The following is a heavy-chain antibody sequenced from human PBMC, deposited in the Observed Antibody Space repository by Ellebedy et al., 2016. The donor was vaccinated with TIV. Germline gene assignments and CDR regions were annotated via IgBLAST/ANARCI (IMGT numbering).Heavy chain of an antibody. J-gene: IGHJ4*02. CDR3: ARGPYVSPFYDFWSNYYFDY. V-gene: IGHV4-59*01. CDR2: IYNSGIT. D-gene: IGHD3-3*01. CDR1: GSSISSYY. Sequence: MPSETLSLTCAVSGSSISSYYWSWIRHPPGQGLEWIGYIYNSGITHYNPSLKSRVTISMDASKNHFSLKLISVTAADTAVYYCARGPYVSPFYDFWSNYYFDYWGQGTLVTVSS.